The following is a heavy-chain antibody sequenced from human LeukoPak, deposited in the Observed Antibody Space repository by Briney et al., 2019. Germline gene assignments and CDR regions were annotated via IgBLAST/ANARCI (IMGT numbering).Heavy chain of an antibody. Sequence: GGSLRLSCAASGFTFRNYVIHWVRKAPGKGLEWVAVTSSDLNVKLYADSVKGRFTISRDNSRSTLYLQMNSLRPEDTAIYYCAREGYYGSGSPPSLYFDYWGQGTLVTVSS. CDR2: TSSDLNVK. J-gene: IGHJ4*02. CDR1: GFTFRNYV. D-gene: IGHD3-10*01. CDR3: AREGYYGSGSPPSLYFDY. V-gene: IGHV3-30-3*01.